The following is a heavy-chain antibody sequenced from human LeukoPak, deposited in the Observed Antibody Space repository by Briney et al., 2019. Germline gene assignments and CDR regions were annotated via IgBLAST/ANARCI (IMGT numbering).Heavy chain of an antibody. J-gene: IGHJ5*02. CDR1: GGSISSYY. CDR2: IIDTGST. CDR3: ARSSLTGGWFDP. D-gene: IGHD7-27*01. V-gene: IGHV4-59*01. Sequence: SETLSLTCTVSGGSISSYYWNWIRQPPGKGLEWIGYIIDTGSTNYKPSLKTRLTMSVDVSKNQISLKLSSVTAADTAVYYCARSSLTGGWFDPWGQGTLVTVSS.